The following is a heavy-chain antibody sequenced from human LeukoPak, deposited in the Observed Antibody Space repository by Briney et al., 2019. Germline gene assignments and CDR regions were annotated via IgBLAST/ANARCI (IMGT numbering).Heavy chain of an antibody. J-gene: IGHJ5*02. Sequence: ASVKVSCKASGYTFTGYYMHWVRQAPGQGLEWMGWINPNSGGTNYAQKFQGRVTMTRDTSISTAYMELSRLRSDDTAVYYCARDYYDILTGHPYGGPGNWFDPWGQGTLVTVSS. V-gene: IGHV1-2*02. CDR1: GYTFTGYY. CDR3: ARDYYDILTGHPYGGPGNWFDP. CDR2: INPNSGGT. D-gene: IGHD3-9*01.